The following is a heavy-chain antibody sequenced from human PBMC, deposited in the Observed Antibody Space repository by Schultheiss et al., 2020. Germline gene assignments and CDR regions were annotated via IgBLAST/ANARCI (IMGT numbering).Heavy chain of an antibody. D-gene: IGHD4-17*01. Sequence: SETLSLTCAVSGGSISSGGYSWIWIRQPPGKGLECIGYIYHSGRTYYNPSLKSRVTISVDRSKNQFSLRLSSVTAADTAVYYCASADYGDYDDAFDIWGQGTMVTVSS. CDR2: IYHSGRT. CDR3: ASADYGDYDDAFDI. CDR1: GGSISSGGYS. V-gene: IGHV4-30-2*01. J-gene: IGHJ3*02.